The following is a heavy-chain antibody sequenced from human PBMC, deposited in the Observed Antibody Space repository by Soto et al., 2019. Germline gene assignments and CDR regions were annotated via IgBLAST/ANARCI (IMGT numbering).Heavy chain of an antibody. CDR3: ARHGEGYCSGGSCLYYGMDV. Sequence: GESLKISCKGSGYSFTTHWIVWVRQMPEKGLEWVGIIYPGDSETRYSPSFQGQVSISADQSTSTAYLQWSSLKASDSAIYYCARHGEGYCSGGSCLYYGMDVWGQGTTVTVSS. CDR2: IYPGDSET. D-gene: IGHD2-15*01. CDR1: GYSFTTHW. V-gene: IGHV5-51*01. J-gene: IGHJ6*02.